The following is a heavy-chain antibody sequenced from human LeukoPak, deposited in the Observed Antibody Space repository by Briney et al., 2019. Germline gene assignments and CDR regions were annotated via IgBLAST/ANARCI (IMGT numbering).Heavy chain of an antibody. D-gene: IGHD3-10*01. V-gene: IGHV3-9*03. Sequence: PGGSLRLSCAASGFTFDDYAMHWVRQAPGKGLEWVSGISWNSGSIGYADSVKGRFTISRDNAKNSLYLQMNSLRAEDMALYYCAKALYYYGSGSQYNDAFDIWGQGTMVTVSS. CDR1: GFTFDDYA. CDR3: AKALYYYGSGSQYNDAFDI. J-gene: IGHJ3*02. CDR2: ISWNSGSI.